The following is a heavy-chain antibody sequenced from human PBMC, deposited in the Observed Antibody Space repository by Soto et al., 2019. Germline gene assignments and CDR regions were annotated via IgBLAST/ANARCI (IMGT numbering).Heavy chain of an antibody. V-gene: IGHV2-5*02. D-gene: IGHD6-19*01. J-gene: IGHJ4*02. Sequence: QITLKESGPTLVKPTQTLTLTCTFSGFSFTTDGLSVGWIRQPPGKALEWLALIYWDDDKRYSPSLKSKVTITKDTSKNQVVLTMTEVDPVDTATYYCTHGVSGWQRDYWGQGTLVTLSS. CDR2: IYWDDDK. CDR1: GFSFTTDGLS. CDR3: THGVSGWQRDY.